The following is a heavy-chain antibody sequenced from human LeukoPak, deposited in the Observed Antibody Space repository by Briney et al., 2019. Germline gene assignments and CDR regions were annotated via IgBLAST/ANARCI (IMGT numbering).Heavy chain of an antibody. V-gene: IGHV1-2*02. Sequence: ASVKVSCKASGYTFTGYYMHWVRQAPGQGLEGMGWINPNSGGTNYAQKFQGRVTMTRDTSISTAYMELRSLRFDDTAIYYCAKDWHILTGRNCFDPWGQGTLVTVSS. CDR1: GYTFTGYY. CDR3: AKDWHILTGRNCFDP. J-gene: IGHJ5*02. CDR2: INPNSGGT. D-gene: IGHD3-9*01.